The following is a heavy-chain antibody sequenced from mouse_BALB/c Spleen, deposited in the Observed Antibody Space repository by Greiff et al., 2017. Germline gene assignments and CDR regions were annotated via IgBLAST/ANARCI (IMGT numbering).Heavy chain of an antibody. V-gene: IGHV5-4*02. CDR2: ISDGGSYT. CDR3: ARDGDRYFDY. J-gene: IGHJ2*01. D-gene: IGHD2-14*01. CDR1: GFTFSDYY. Sequence: DVMLVESGGGLVKPGGSLKLSCAASGFTFSDYYMYWVRQTPEKRLEWVATISDGGSYTYYPDSVKGRFTISRDNAKNNLYLQMSSLKSEDTAMYYCARDGDRYFDYWGQGTTLTVSS.